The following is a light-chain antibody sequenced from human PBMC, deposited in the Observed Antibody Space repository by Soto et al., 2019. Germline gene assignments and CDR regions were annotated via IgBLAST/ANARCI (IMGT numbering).Light chain of an antibody. CDR2: EVS. CDR1: SSDVGGYNY. CDR3: SSYTSSSTLEV. J-gene: IGLJ2*01. Sequence: QSALTQPASVSGSPGQSITISCTGTSSDVGGYNYVSWYQQHPGKAPKLMIYEVSNQPSGVSNRFSGSKSGNTASLTISGLQAEDEADYYCSSYTSSSTLEVFGGGTKVTVL. V-gene: IGLV2-14*01.